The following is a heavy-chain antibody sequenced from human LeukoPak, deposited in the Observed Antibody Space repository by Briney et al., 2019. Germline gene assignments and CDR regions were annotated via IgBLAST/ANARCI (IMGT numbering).Heavy chain of an antibody. CDR3: ARSRYSSSWRYYYYYYMDV. J-gene: IGHJ6*03. D-gene: IGHD6-13*01. CDR1: GGTFISYA. CDR2: IIPIFGTA. Sequence: SVKVSCKASGGTFISYAISWVRQAPGQGLEWMGGIIPIFGTANYAQKFQGRVTITADESTSTAYMELSSLRSEDTAVYYCARSRYSSSWRYYYYYYMDVWGKGTTVTISS. V-gene: IGHV1-69*13.